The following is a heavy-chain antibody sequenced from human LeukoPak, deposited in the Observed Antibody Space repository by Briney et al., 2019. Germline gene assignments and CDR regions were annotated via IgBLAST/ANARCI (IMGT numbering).Heavy chain of an antibody. D-gene: IGHD1-26*01. V-gene: IGHV1-2*06. Sequence: ASVKVSCKASGYTFTFYYMQWVRQAPGQGLEWKGRLNPNSGGTDYARKFQGRVTMTRDTSISTAYMELSRLRSDDTAVYYCARDRVGGSYSDWYNYYGLDVWGQGTTVTVSS. CDR1: GYTFTFYY. CDR2: LNPNSGGT. J-gene: IGHJ6*02. CDR3: ARDRVGGSYSDWYNYYGLDV.